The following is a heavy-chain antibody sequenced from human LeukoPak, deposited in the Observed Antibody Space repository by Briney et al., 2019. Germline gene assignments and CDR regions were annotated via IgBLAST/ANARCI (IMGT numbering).Heavy chain of an antibody. V-gene: IGHV4-59*08. D-gene: IGHD3-10*01. CDR1: GGSISSYY. CDR2: IYYSGST. Sequence: PSETLSLTCTVSGGSISSYYWSWIRQPPGKGLEWIGYIYYSGSTNYNPSLKSRVTISVDTSKNQFSLKLSSVTAADTAVYYCARGGYGSGSLRAFDIWGQGTMVTVSS. J-gene: IGHJ3*02. CDR3: ARGGYGSGSLRAFDI.